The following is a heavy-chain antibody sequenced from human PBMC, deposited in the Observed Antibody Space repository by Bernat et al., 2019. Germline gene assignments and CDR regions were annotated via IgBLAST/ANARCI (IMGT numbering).Heavy chain of an antibody. Sequence: VQLVESGGGVVQPGRSLRLSCAASGFTFSSYGMHWVRQAPGKGLEWVAVISYDGSNKYYADSVKGRFTISRDNSKNTLYLQMNSLRAEDTAVYYCAKDRGYCSGGSCYVYGMDVWGQGTTVTVSS. V-gene: IGHV3-30*18. CDR3: AKDRGYCSGGSCYVYGMDV. CDR1: GFTFSSYG. CDR2: ISYDGSNK. J-gene: IGHJ6*02. D-gene: IGHD2-15*01.